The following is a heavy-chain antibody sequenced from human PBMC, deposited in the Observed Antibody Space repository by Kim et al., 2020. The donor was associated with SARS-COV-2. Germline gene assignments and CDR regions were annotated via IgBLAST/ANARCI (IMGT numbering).Heavy chain of an antibody. J-gene: IGHJ4*02. Sequence: NYNPSLKSRVTISVDTSKNQFSLKLSSVTAADTAVYYCASFNLSSGGFDYWGQGTLVTVSS. V-gene: IGHV4-4*09. CDR3: ASFNLSSGGFDY. D-gene: IGHD6-19*01.